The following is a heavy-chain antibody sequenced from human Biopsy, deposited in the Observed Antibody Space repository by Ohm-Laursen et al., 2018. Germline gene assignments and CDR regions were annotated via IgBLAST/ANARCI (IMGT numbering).Heavy chain of an antibody. V-gene: IGHV1-2*02. CDR3: ARVPAYPSIDGYYGLDL. D-gene: IGHD3-9*01. Sequence: ASVKVSCKASGYTFAGYYLHWVRQAPGHGLEWMGWIHPNSGNANYAQSFQGRLTVTRDTSISTAYMELTSLTFDDTAIYYCARVPAYPSIDGYYGLDLWGQGTTVNVSS. J-gene: IGHJ6*02. CDR2: IHPNSGNA. CDR1: GYTFAGYY.